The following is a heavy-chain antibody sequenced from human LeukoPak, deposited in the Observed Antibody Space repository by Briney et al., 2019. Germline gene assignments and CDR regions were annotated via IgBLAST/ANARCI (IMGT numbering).Heavy chain of an antibody. J-gene: IGHJ4*02. CDR2: IWYDGSYK. V-gene: IGHV3-33*01. CDR1: GFIFNSYG. Sequence: GGSLRLSCAASGFIFNSYGMHWVRQAPGKGLEWVAVIWYDGSYKYYADSVKGRFTISRDDSKNTLYLQMNSLRAEDTAVYYCAREVSPYYFDYWGQGTLVTVSS. CDR3: AREVSPYYFDY.